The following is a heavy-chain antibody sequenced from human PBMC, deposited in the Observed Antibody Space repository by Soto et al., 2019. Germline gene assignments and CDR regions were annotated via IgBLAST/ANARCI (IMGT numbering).Heavy chain of an antibody. D-gene: IGHD3-10*01. CDR3: ARGRHGSGSYYNRGIGGSHCFDL. J-gene: IGHJ5*02. Sequence: PSETLSLTCAVYGGSFSGYYWSWIRQPPGKGLEWIGEINHSGSTNYKPSLKSRVTISVDTSKNQSSLKLSSVTAADTAVYYCARGRHGSGSYYNRGIGGSHCFDLCCQGTLVTVSS. CDR1: GGSFSGYY. V-gene: IGHV4-34*01. CDR2: INHSGST.